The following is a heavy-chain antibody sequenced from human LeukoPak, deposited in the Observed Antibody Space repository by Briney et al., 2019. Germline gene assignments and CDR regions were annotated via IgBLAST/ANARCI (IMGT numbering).Heavy chain of an antibody. Sequence: PGGSLRLSCAASGFTFRNYWMGWVRQAPGKGLEWVANTKPDGSAEYYADSVRGRFTTSRDNANNLLYLQMNRLRAEDTAVYYCARDGGLNTNFDCWGQGTLVSVS. V-gene: IGHV3-7*01. J-gene: IGHJ4*02. D-gene: IGHD2-15*01. CDR1: GFTFRNYW. CDR2: TKPDGSAE. CDR3: ARDGGLNTNFDC.